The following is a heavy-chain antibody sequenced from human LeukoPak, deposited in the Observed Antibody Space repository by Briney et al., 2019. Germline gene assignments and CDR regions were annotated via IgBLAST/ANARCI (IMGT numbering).Heavy chain of an antibody. CDR3: VRDQWELRYYFDY. V-gene: IGHV3-74*01. CDR2: INSDGSST. J-gene: IGHJ4*02. D-gene: IGHD1-26*01. CDR1: GFTFSTYW. Sequence: PGGSLRLSCAASGFTFSTYWMHWVRQGPGKGLVWVSRINSDGSSTTYTDSVKGRFTISRDNAKNMLYLQMNSLRAEDTAVYYCVRDQWELRYYFDYWGQGTLVTVSS.